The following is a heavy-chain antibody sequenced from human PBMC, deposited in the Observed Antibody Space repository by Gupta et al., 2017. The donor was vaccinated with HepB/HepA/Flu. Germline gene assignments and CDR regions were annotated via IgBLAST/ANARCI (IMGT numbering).Heavy chain of an antibody. D-gene: IGHD2-21*02. V-gene: IGHV3-7*04. J-gene: IGHJ6*02. CDR2: INQGGSEK. CDR3: ARVGGDFYTPRYYYYFGMDV. Sequence: EVQLVESGGGLVQRGGSLRLSCAASGFTFSSYWMTWVRQAPGKGLEWVANINQGGSEKYYVDSVKGRFTISRDNAKNSLYLQMSGLRAEDRAVYYCARVGGDFYTPRYYYYFGMDVWGHGTTVTVSS. CDR1: GFTFSSYW.